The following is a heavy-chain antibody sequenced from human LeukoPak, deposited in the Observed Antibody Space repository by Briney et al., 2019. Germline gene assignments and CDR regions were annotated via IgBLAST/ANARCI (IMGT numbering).Heavy chain of an antibody. J-gene: IGHJ4*02. CDR2: IHYDGSNK. CDR1: GFSFSSYG. V-gene: IGHV3-30*02. Sequence: GGSLRLSCAASGFSFSSYGMHWVRQAPGKGLEWVTFIHYDGSNKYYADSVKGRFTISRDNAKNSLYLQMSSLRAEDTALYYCASRSSVAASGPGWGQGTLVTVSS. D-gene: IGHD2-15*01. CDR3: ASRSSVAASGPG.